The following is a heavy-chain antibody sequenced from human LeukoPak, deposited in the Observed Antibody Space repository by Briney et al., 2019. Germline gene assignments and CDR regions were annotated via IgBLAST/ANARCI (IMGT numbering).Heavy chain of an antibody. CDR2: IRYDGTIK. V-gene: IGHV3-30*02. Sequence: GGSLRLSCVTSGFTFSNYGMHWVRQAPGKGLEWVAFIRYDGTIKHYADSVRGRFTISRDNSKNTLYLQMNSLKPEDTAVYSCAKRAGDYYFYYYYMDDWGKGTTVTISS. CDR1: GFTFSNYG. J-gene: IGHJ6*03. CDR3: AKRAGDYYFYYYYMDD. D-gene: IGHD2-21*02.